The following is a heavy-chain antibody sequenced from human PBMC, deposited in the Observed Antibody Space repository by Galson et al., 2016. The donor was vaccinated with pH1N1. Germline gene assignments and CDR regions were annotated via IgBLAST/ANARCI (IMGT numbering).Heavy chain of an antibody. D-gene: IGHD2-21*01. J-gene: IGHJ5*02. CDR3: AREVFAFKYLFDP. Sequence: SLRLSCAASGFTFNNYHMDWVRQVPGKGLEWVSSIRSTGSDVHYGDSVKGRFTIFRDNAKNSLYLQMNSLRVEDTGVYFWAREVFAFKYLFDPWSQGTPVTVSS. V-gene: IGHV3-21*01. CDR2: IRSTGSDV. CDR1: GFTFNNYH.